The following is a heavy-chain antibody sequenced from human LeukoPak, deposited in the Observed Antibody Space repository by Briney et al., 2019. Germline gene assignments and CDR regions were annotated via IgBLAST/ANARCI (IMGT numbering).Heavy chain of an antibody. V-gene: IGHV1-2*02. CDR2: IKPNSGGT. CDR1: GYTFTGYY. Sequence: ASVKVSCKASGYTFTGYYMHWVRQAPGQGLEWMGWIKPNSGGTNYAQKFQGRVTMTRDTSISTAYMELSRLRSDDTAVHYCARDSRYCSGGSCFFWFDPWGQGTLVTVSS. CDR3: ARDSRYCSGGSCFFWFDP. J-gene: IGHJ5*02. D-gene: IGHD2-15*01.